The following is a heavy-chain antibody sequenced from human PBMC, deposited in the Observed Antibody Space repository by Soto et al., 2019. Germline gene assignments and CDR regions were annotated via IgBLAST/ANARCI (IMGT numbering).Heavy chain of an antibody. CDR3: ARGFGYGSGSYQYGRSYWYFDL. V-gene: IGHV3-21*01. CDR1: GFTFSSYS. D-gene: IGHD3-10*01. Sequence: EVQLVESGGGLVKPGGSLRLSCAASGFTFSSYSMNWVRQAPGKGLEWVSSISSSSSYIYYADSVKGRFTISRGNAKNSLYLQMNSLRAEDTAVYYCARGFGYGSGSYQYGRSYWYFDLWGRGTLVTVSS. J-gene: IGHJ2*01. CDR2: ISSSSSYI.